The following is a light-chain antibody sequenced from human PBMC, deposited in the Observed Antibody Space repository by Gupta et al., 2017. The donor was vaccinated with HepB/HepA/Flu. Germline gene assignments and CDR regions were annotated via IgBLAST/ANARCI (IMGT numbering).Light chain of an antibody. CDR3: QQYVNSPLYT. CDR1: QRISANY. J-gene: IGKJ2*01. Sequence: ETVLAQSPGTLSLSPAERATLSCRASQRISANYLAWYQQKPGQAPRLLIYAASNRATGVPDRFSGSGSGTDFTHTISRLEPEDFAVYYCQQYVNSPLYTFGQGTKLEIK. CDR2: AAS. V-gene: IGKV3-20*01.